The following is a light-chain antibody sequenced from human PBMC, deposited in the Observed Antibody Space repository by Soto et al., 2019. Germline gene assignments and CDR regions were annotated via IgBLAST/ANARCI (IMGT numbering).Light chain of an antibody. CDR2: GAS. V-gene: IGKV3-15*01. CDR1: QSVSSN. Sequence: EVVMTQSPATLSVSPGESATLSCRASQSVSSNLAWYQQRPGQAPRLLIYGASTRATGIPARFSGSGSGTEFTLTISSLQSEDFAIYYCQQYNNWPQWTFGQGTKVEIK. J-gene: IGKJ1*01. CDR3: QQYNNWPQWT.